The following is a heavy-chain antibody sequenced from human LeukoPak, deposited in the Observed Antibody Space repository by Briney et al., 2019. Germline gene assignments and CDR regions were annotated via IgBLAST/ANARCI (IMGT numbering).Heavy chain of an antibody. J-gene: IGHJ3*01. CDR2: IHYNGNT. V-gene: IGHV4-28*01. Sequence: SDTLSLTCAVSGYSISSNNWWAWVRQPPGKGLEWIGYIHYNGNTYYNPYNPSLASRVTMSVDTSKNQFSLKLDSVTEIDTAMYYCARNQAVAANRGASDVWGQGTMVTVSS. CDR3: ARNQAVAANRGASDV. CDR1: GYSISSNNW. D-gene: IGHD6-19*01.